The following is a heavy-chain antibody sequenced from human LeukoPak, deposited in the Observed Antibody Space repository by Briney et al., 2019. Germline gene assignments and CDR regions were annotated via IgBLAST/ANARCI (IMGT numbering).Heavy chain of an antibody. J-gene: IGHJ4*02. Sequence: GGSLRLSCAASGFTFSSHSMNWVRQAPGKGLEWVSYISSSSSTIYYADSVKGRFTISRDNAKNSLYLQMNSLRAEDTAVYYCAREMGMGFDYWGQGTLVTVSS. D-gene: IGHD6-13*01. CDR3: AREMGMGFDY. CDR1: GFTFSSHS. CDR2: ISSSSSTI. V-gene: IGHV3-48*04.